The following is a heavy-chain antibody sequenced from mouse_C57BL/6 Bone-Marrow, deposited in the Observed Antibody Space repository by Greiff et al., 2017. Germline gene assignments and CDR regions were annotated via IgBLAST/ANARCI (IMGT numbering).Heavy chain of an antibody. CDR2: IYPGGGYT. D-gene: IGHD1-1*01. V-gene: IGHV1-63*01. CDR3: ARGEYYGSSFAY. Sequence: QVQLKESGAELVRPGTSVKMSCKASGYTFTNYWIGWAKQRPGHGLEWIGDIYPGGGYTNYNEKFKGKATLTADKSSSTAYMQCSSLTSEDSAIYYGARGEYYGSSFAYGGQGTLVTVSA. CDR1: GYTFTNYW. J-gene: IGHJ3*01.